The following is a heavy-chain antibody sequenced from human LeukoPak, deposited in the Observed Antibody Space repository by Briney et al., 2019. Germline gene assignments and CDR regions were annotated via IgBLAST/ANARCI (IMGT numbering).Heavy chain of an antibody. D-gene: IGHD3/OR15-3a*01. CDR2: IGFSSIGYSSDHL. V-gene: IGHV3-11*05. CDR3: AREDFFTPRS. J-gene: IGHJ5*02. CDR1: GFPFSSYH. Sequence: GGSLRHSCAASGFPFSSYHMTWIRQAPGKGLEWVSSIGFSSIGYSSDHLKYADSVKGRFTISRDNAKNSLFLQMDSLRAEDTAVYFCAREDFFTPRSWGQGTLVTVSS.